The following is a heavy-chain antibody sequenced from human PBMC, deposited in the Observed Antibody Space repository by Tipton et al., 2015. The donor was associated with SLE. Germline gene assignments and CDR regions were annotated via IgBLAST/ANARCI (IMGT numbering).Heavy chain of an antibody. D-gene: IGHD3-3*01. Sequence: QLVQSGAEVKKPGESLRISCKTSGYSFTTYWINWVRQAPGKGLEWVADIKEDGNEKYYVDSVKGRFTTSRDNAKNSLYLQMNSLRAEDTAVYYCLGRFSMDVRGQGTTVTVS. V-gene: IGHV3-7*01. J-gene: IGHJ6*02. CDR1: GYSFTTYW. CDR3: LGRFSMDV. CDR2: IKEDGNEK.